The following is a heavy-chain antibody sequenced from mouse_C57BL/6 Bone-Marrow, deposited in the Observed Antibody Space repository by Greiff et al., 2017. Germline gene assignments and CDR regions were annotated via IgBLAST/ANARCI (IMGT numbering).Heavy chain of an antibody. CDR3: ARDLYYGSLSYAMDY. J-gene: IGHJ4*01. CDR1: GFTFSSYA. D-gene: IGHD1-1*01. Sequence: EVKLVESGGGLVKPGGSLKLSCAASGFTFSSYAMSWVRQTPEKRLEWVATISDGGSYTYYPDNVKGRFTISRDNAKNNLYLQMSHLKSEDTAMYYCARDLYYGSLSYAMDYWGQGTSVTVSS. CDR2: ISDGGSYT. V-gene: IGHV5-4*01.